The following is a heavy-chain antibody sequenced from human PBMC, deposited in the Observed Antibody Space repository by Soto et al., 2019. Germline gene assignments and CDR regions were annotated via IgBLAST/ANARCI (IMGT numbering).Heavy chain of an antibody. V-gene: IGHV3-7*01. Sequence: EVQLVESGGGLVQPGGSLRLSCEASGFALSRHWMSWVRQAPGKGLEWVALINQDGSEKYYVESVKGRFTSSRDNAKNSLYLQMNGLRADDTAVYYCAGDRAAGPQGIDYWVEGSLVTVSS. CDR3: AGDRAAGPQGIDY. D-gene: IGHD3-10*01. CDR2: INQDGSEK. CDR1: GFALSRHW. J-gene: IGHJ4*02.